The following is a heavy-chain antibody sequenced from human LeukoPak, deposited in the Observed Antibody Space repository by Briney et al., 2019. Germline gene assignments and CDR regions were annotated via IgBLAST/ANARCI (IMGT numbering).Heavy chain of an antibody. Sequence: SVKVSCKASGGTFSSYAISWVRQAPGQGLEWMGGIIPIFGTANYAQKFQGRVTITADKSTSTAYMELSSLRSEDTAVYYCARGPAMVRGVIIPSFDYWGQGTLVTVSS. V-gene: IGHV1-69*06. CDR3: ARGPAMVRGVIIPSFDY. CDR1: GGTFSSYA. D-gene: IGHD3-10*01. J-gene: IGHJ4*02. CDR2: IIPIFGTA.